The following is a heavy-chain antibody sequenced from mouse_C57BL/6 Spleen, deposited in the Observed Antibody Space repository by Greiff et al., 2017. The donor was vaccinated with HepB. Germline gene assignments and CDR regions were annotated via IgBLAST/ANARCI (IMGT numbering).Heavy chain of an antibody. D-gene: IGHD2-4*01. CDR3: ADTMITRARDSDV. J-gene: IGHJ1*03. Sequence: VHVKQSGPELVKPGDSVKISCKASGYSFTGYFMNWVMQSHGKSLEWIGRINPYNGDTFYNQKFKGKATLTVDKSSSTAHMELRSLTSEDSAVYYCADTMITRARDSDVWGTETTLTVSS. CDR1: GYSFTGYF. V-gene: IGHV1-20*01. CDR2: INPYNGDT.